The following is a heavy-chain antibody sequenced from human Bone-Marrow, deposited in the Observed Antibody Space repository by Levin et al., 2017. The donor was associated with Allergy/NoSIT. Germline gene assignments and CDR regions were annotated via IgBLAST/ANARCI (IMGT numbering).Heavy chain of an antibody. CDR2: IKKDGSEI. CDR3: ARDSGWLQSDTFDV. Sequence: SCAASGFTFSSYWMNWVRQAPGKGPEWVANIKKDGSEIYYLDSVKGRFTISRDNAKNSLFLQMNSLRLEDTAIYYCARDSGWLQSDTFDVWGPGTLVTVSS. J-gene: IGHJ3*01. V-gene: IGHV3-7*01. D-gene: IGHD5-24*01. CDR1: GFTFSSYW.